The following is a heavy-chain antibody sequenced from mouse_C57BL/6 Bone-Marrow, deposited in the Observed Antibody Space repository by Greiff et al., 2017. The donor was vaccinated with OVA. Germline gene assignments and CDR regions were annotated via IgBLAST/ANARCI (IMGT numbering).Heavy chain of an antibody. CDR1: GYTFTSYW. CDR3: ARGQLGLSMDY. V-gene: IGHV1-61*01. Sequence: VQLQQPGAELVRPGSSVKLSCKASGYTFTSYWMDWVKQRPGQGLEWIGNIYPSDSETHYNQKFKDKATLTVDKSSSTAYMQLSSLTSEDSAVYYCARGQLGLSMDYWGQGTSVTVSS. CDR2: IYPSDSET. J-gene: IGHJ4*01. D-gene: IGHD4-1*02.